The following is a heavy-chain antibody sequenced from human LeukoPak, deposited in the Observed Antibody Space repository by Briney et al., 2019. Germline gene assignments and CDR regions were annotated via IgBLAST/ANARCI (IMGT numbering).Heavy chain of an antibody. D-gene: IGHD3-10*01. Sequence: SETLSLTCTVSGYSISSGYYWGWIRQPPGKGLEWIGSIYHSGSTNYNPSLKSRVTISVDTSKNQFSLKLSSVTAADTAVYYCASHTYYYGSGSYKSPFDYWGQGTLVTVSS. V-gene: IGHV4-38-2*02. J-gene: IGHJ4*02. CDR1: GYSISSGYY. CDR2: IYHSGST. CDR3: ASHTYYYGSGSYKSPFDY.